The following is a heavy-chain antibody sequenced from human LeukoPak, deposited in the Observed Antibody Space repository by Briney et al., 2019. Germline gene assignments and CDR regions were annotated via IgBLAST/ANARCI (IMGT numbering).Heavy chain of an antibody. D-gene: IGHD1-26*01. Sequence: SQTLSLTCTVSGGSISTGTDYWSWIRRPAGKGLEWIGRIYTSGSTNYNPSLKSRVTISVDTSKNQFSLKLSSVTAADTAVYYCARESLGPPYYFDYWGQGTLVTVSS. CDR1: GGSISTGTDY. V-gene: IGHV4-61*02. CDR3: ARESLGPPYYFDY. CDR2: IYTSGST. J-gene: IGHJ4*02.